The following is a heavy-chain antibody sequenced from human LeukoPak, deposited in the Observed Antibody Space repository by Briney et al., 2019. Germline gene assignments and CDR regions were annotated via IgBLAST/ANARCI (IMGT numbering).Heavy chain of an antibody. CDR1: GASIRSSHY. D-gene: IGHD6-19*01. CDR3: ARGAVAGHLVDY. V-gene: IGHV4-39*01. CDR2: TYFSGSP. Sequence: SETLSLTCTVSGASIRSSHYWGWIRQPPGKGLEWIGSTYFSGSPYYNPSLKSRATISADTAKNQFSLNLASVTAADTAVYYCARGAVAGHLVDYWGQGTLVTVSS. J-gene: IGHJ4*02.